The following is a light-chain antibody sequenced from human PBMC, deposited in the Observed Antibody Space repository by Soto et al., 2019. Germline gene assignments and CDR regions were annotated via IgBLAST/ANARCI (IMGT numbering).Light chain of an antibody. CDR3: QQYGASPWT. V-gene: IGKV3-11*01. J-gene: IGKJ1*01. CDR1: QSVSSY. Sequence: EIVLTQSPGTLSLSPGERATLSCRASQSVSSYLAWYQQKPGQAPRLLIYDASNRATGIPARFSGSGSGTDFTLTISSLEPEDFAVYHCQQYGASPWTFGQGTKVDI. CDR2: DAS.